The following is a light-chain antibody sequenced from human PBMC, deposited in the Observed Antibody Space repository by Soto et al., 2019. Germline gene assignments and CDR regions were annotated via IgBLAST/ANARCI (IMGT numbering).Light chain of an antibody. Sequence: QSVLTQPPSASGTPGQRVTISCSGSSSNIGSNTVNWYQQLPGTAPKLLIYSNNQRPSGVPDRCSGSKSGTSASLAISGLQSEDEADYYCAAWDDSLNGWVFGGGTQLTVL. J-gene: IGLJ3*02. V-gene: IGLV1-44*01. CDR2: SNN. CDR3: AAWDDSLNGWV. CDR1: SSNIGSNT.